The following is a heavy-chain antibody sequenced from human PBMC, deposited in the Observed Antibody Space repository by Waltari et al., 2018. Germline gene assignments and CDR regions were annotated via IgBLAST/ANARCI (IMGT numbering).Heavy chain of an antibody. V-gene: IGHV3-48*04. D-gene: IGHD3-22*01. Sequence: EVQLVESGGGLVQPGGSLRLSCAASGFTFSSYSMNWVRQAPGKGLEWVSYISSSSSTIYYADSVKGRFTISRDNAKNSLYLQMNSLRAEDTAVYYCARDGNYDSSGYYYVYFQHWGQGTLVTVSS. CDR3: ARDGNYDSSGYYYVYFQH. J-gene: IGHJ1*01. CDR2: ISSSSSTI. CDR1: GFTFSSYS.